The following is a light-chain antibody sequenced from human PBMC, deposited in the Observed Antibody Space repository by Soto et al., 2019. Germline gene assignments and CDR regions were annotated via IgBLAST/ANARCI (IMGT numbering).Light chain of an antibody. Sequence: QSVLTQPASVYGSPGQSITISCTGTRSDVGGYNYVYWHQQHPGKAPKLMIYDVTNRPSGVSDRFSGSKSGNTASLTISGLQAKDEADYYCSSYTSSSTYVFGAGTKVTVL. J-gene: IGLJ1*01. CDR1: RSDVGGYNY. V-gene: IGLV2-14*01. CDR2: DVT. CDR3: SSYTSSSTYV.